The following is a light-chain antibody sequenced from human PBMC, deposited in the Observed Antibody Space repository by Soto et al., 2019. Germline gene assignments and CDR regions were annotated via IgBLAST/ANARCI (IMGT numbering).Light chain of an antibody. CDR1: SSDVGGYNY. CDR3: CSYACSYYV. J-gene: IGLJ1*01. Sequence: QSALTQPRSVSGSPGQSVTISCTGTSSDVGGYNYVSWYQQHPGKAPKLMIYDVSKRPSGVPDRFSGSKSGNTASLTISGLQAEDESDYYCCSYACSYYVFGTGTKSAVL. CDR2: DVS. V-gene: IGLV2-11*01.